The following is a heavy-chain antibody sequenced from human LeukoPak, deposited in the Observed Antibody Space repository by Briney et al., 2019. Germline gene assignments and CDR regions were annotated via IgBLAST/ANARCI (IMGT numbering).Heavy chain of an antibody. CDR1: GFTFSSYA. V-gene: IGHV3-23*01. J-gene: IGHJ4*02. CDR3: ARGPSAYPKCFDY. Sequence: GGSLRLSCAASGFTFSSYAMTWVRQAPGKGLEWVSSITNNGGGTYYADAVKGRFTISRDNSKNTLYLQMNSLRAEDTAVYYCARGPSAYPKCFDYWGQGTLVTVSS. CDR2: ITNNGGGT. D-gene: IGHD5-12*01.